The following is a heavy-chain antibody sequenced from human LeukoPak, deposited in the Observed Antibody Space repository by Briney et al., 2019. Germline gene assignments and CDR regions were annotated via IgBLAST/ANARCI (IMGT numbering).Heavy chain of an antibody. CDR2: ISSSSSYI. V-gene: IGHV3-21*01. Sequence: GGSLRLSCAASGFTFSSYSMNWVRQAPGKGLEWVSSISSSSSYIYYADSVKGRFTISRDNAKNSLYLQMNSLRAEDTAVYYCARDGQWYYYGMDVWGQGTTVTVSS. D-gene: IGHD6-19*01. J-gene: IGHJ6*02. CDR1: GFTFSSYS. CDR3: ARDGQWYYYGMDV.